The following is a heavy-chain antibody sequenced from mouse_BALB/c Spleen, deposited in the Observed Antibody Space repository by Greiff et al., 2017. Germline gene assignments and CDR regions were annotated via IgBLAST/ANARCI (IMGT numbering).Heavy chain of an antibody. CDR2: IHYSGST. CDR3: ASNGNGYDWFAY. D-gene: IGHD2-2*01. J-gene: IGHJ3*01. V-gene: IGHV3-1*02. CDR1: GYSITSGYS. Sequence: EVQLQESGPDLVKPSQSLSLTCTVTGYSITSGYSWHWIRQFPGNKLEWMGYIHYSGSTNYNPSLKSRISITRDTSKNQFFLQLNSVTTEDTATYYCASNGNGYDWFAYWGQGTLVTVSA.